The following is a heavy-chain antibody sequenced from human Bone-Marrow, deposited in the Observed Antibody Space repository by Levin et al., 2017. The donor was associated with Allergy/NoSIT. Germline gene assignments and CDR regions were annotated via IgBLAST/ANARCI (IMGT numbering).Heavy chain of an antibody. Sequence: QPGGSLRLSCAASGFTFYTYAVTWVRQAPGKGLEWVSSISGSGDSTDYAESVKGRFTISRDNSKNTLYLQMNSLRAEDTAVYYCAKDDHSDGANWFDPWGQGTLVTVSS. CDR3: AKDDHSDGANWFDP. J-gene: IGHJ5*02. V-gene: IGHV3-23*01. D-gene: IGHD6-13*01. CDR1: GFTFYTYA. CDR2: ISGSGDST.